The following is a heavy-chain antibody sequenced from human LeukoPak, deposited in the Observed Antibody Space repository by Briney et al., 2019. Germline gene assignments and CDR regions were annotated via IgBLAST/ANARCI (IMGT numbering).Heavy chain of an antibody. Sequence: SETLSLTCTVYDGSISGYYCRWIRQPPGKGLEWIGEINHSGSTNYNPSLKSRVTISVDTSKNQFSLKLSSVTAADKAVYYCARPYEGSSEFSFDYWGQGTLVTVSS. CDR2: INHSGST. V-gene: IGHV4-34*01. D-gene: IGHD3-22*01. J-gene: IGHJ4*02. CDR1: DGSISGYY. CDR3: ARPYEGSSEFSFDY.